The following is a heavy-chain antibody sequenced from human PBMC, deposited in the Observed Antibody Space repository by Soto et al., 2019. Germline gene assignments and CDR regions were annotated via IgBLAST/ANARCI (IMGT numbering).Heavy chain of an antibody. Sequence: EVQLLESGGGLVQPGGSLRLSCAGSGFSFHSYAMSWVRQAPGKGLEWVSAISGGGGSTYYAGSVKGRFTISRDNSKNTLYLQMNRLRVEDTAVYYCAKERYIFDGFCDYWGQGSLVTVSS. D-gene: IGHD3-9*01. CDR3: AKERYIFDGFCDY. J-gene: IGHJ4*02. CDR1: GFSFHSYA. V-gene: IGHV3-23*01. CDR2: ISGGGGST.